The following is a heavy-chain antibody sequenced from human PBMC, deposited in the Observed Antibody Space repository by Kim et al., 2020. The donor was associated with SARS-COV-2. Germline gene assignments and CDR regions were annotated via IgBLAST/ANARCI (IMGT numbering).Heavy chain of an antibody. D-gene: IGHD3-22*01. CDR1: GGSFSGYY. CDR3: ARAKYYYDSSGYYGRWTFDY. V-gene: IGHV4-34*01. Sequence: SETLSLTCAVYGGSFSGYYWSWIRQPPGKGLEWIGEINHSGSTNYNPSLKSRVTISVDTSKNQFSLKLSSVTAADTAVYYCARAKYYYDSSGYYGRWTFDYWGQGTLVTVSS. J-gene: IGHJ4*02. CDR2: INHSGST.